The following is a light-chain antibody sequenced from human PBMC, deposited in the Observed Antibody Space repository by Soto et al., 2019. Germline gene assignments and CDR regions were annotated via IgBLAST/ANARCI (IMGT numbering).Light chain of an antibody. V-gene: IGLV2-23*02. J-gene: IGLJ3*02. Sequence: QSALTQPASVSGSLGQSITISCTGTSSDVGSYNRVSWYQQPPGKVPKIMIYEVNKRPSGVSNRFSGSKSGNTASLTISGLQAEDEADFYCCSYAGSRMWVLGGGTKVTVL. CDR2: EVN. CDR3: CSYAGSRMWV. CDR1: SSDVGSYNR.